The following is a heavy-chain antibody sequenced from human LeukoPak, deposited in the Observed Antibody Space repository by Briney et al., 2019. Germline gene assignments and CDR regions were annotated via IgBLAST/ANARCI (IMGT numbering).Heavy chain of an antibody. CDR1: EFTFSSYA. CDR3: ARVRSPPITIFDY. CDR2: ISGSGGST. D-gene: IGHD3-3*01. J-gene: IGHJ4*02. Sequence: GGSLRLSCAASEFTFSSYAMSWVRQAPGKGLEWVSAISGSGGSTYYADSVKGRFTISRDNSKNTLYLQMNSLRAEDTAVYYCARVRSPPITIFDYWGQGTLVTVSS. V-gene: IGHV3-23*01.